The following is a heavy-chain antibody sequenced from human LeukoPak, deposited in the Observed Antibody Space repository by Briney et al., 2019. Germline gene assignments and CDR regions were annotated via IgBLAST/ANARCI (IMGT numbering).Heavy chain of an antibody. CDR1: GFTFDDYA. Sequence: GRSLRLSCAASGFTFDDYAMHWVRQAPGKGLEWVSGISWNSGSIGYADSVKGRFTISRDNAKNSLYLQMNSLRAEDTAVYYCARLDVDTAIFYYYYYMDVWGKGTTVTVSS. D-gene: IGHD5-18*01. J-gene: IGHJ6*03. CDR3: ARLDVDTAIFYYYYYMDV. V-gene: IGHV3-9*01. CDR2: ISWNSGSI.